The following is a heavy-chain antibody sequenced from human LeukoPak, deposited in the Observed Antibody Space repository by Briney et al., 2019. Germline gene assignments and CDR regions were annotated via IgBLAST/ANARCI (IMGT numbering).Heavy chain of an antibody. D-gene: IGHD6-19*01. V-gene: IGHV3-53*01. CDR1: GFTVSSNY. CDR3: AKANRYSSGWYGYYFDY. CDR2: IYTGGGT. Sequence: GGSLRLSCAASGFTVSSNYMSWVRQAPGKGLEWISVIYTGGGTYYADSVKGRFTISRDNSKNTLYLQMNSLRAEDTAVYYCAKANRYSSGWYGYYFDYWGQGTLVTVSS. J-gene: IGHJ4*02.